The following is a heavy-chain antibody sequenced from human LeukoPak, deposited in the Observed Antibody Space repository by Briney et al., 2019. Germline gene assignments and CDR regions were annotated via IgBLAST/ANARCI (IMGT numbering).Heavy chain of an antibody. V-gene: IGHV4-59*08. Sequence: SETLSLTCTVSGGSISSYYWSWIRQPPGKGLEWIGYIYYSGSTNYNPSLKSRVTISVDTSKNQFSLKLSSVTAADMAVYYCARHARDGYNRGTWFDPWGQGTLVTVSS. D-gene: IGHD5-24*01. CDR2: IYYSGST. J-gene: IGHJ5*02. CDR1: GGSISSYY. CDR3: ARHARDGYNRGTWFDP.